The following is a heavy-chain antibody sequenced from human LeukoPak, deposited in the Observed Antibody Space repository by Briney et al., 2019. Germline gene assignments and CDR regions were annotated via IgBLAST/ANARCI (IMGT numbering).Heavy chain of an antibody. CDR2: FDPEDGET. Sequence: GASVKVSCKASGYTFTGYYMHWVRQAPGKGLEGMGGFDPEDGETIYAQKFQGRVTMTEDTSTDTAYMELSSLRSEDTAVYCCATGDSIDFDYWGQGTLVTVSS. CDR3: ATGDSIDFDY. J-gene: IGHJ4*02. D-gene: IGHD3-22*01. CDR1: GYTFTGYY. V-gene: IGHV1-24*01.